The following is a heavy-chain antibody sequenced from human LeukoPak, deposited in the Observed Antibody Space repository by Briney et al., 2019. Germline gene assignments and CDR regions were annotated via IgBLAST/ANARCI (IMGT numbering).Heavy chain of an antibody. CDR2: IYYSGST. J-gene: IGHJ3*02. Sequence: PSETLSLTCTVSGGSISSSSYYWGWIRQPPGKGLEWIGSIYYSGSTYYNPSLKSRVTISVDTSKNQFSLKLSSVTAADTAVYYCARVIRSIVVVVAATLDDAFDIWGQGTMVAVSS. D-gene: IGHD2-15*01. CDR1: GGSISSSSYY. CDR3: ARVIRSIVVVVAATLDDAFDI. V-gene: IGHV4-39*07.